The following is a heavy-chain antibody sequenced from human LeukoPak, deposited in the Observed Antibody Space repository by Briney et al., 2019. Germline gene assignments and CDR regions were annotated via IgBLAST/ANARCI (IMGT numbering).Heavy chain of an antibody. CDR3: ARGPTRYYFDY. J-gene: IGHJ4*02. CDR1: GPSITNYY. V-gene: IGHV4-59*01. Sequence: SETLSPTCTVSGPSITNYYWSWVRQPPGQGLGWIAYIYHIVTTNYNPSFKSRVTISIDTSKNQFSLNLSAVTAADTAIYFCARGPTRYYFDYWGQGTLVTVSS. CDR2: IYHIVTT.